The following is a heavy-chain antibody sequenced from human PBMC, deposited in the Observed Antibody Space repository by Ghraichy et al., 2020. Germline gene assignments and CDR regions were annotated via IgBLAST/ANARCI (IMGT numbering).Heavy chain of an antibody. Sequence: SQTLSLTCTVADGSISIYYLRWIRHPPLRGLEWIGYIYYSGSTNYNPSLKSRVTISVDTSKNQFSLKPSSVTAADTAVYYCARDQRDIPYYDFWSGYPNWFDPWGQGTLVTVSS. CDR2: IYYSGST. J-gene: IGHJ5*02. CDR1: DGSISIYY. CDR3: ARDQRDIPYYDFWSGYPNWFDP. D-gene: IGHD3-3*01. V-gene: IGHV4-59*01.